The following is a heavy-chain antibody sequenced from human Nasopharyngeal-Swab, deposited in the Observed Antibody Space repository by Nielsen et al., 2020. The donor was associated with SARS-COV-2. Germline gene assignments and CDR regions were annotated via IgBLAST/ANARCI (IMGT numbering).Heavy chain of an antibody. CDR1: GFTFDDYA. CDR2: ISWNSGSI. J-gene: IGHJ3*02. D-gene: IGHD1-26*01. CDR3: AKDHVDYSGSSQGAFDI. Sequence: GGSLRLSCAASGFTFDDYAMHWVRQAPGKGLEWVSGISWNSGSIGYADSVKGRFTISRDNAKNSLYLQMNSLRAEDTALYYCAKDHVDYSGSSQGAFDIWGQGTMVTVSS. V-gene: IGHV3-9*01.